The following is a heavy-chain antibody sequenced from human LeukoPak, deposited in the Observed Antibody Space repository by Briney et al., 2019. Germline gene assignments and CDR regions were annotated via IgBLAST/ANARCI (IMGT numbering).Heavy chain of an antibody. CDR2: ISGSSSAL. J-gene: IGHJ4*02. CDR1: GFTFSTYG. Sequence: GGSLRLSCAASGFTFSTYGMNWVRQAPGKGLEWVSYISGSSSALYYTDSVKGRFTISRDNAEKSVYLQMNGLRAEDTAVYYCAAYSGYDRIFDHWGQGTLVTVSS. CDR3: AAYSGYDRIFDH. V-gene: IGHV3-48*01. D-gene: IGHD5-12*01.